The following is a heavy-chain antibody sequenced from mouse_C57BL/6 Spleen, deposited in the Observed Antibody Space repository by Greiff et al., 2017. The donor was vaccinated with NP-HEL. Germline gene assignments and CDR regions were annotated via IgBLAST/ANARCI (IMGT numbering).Heavy chain of an antibody. CDR3: ARQYYDYDLFAY. D-gene: IGHD2-4*01. J-gene: IGHJ3*01. CDR1: GYTFTTYP. V-gene: IGHV1-47*01. CDR2: LHPYNDDT. Sequence: VQLQQSGAELVKPGASVKMSCKASGYTFTTYPTERMKQNHGKSLERIGNLHPYNDDTKSNEKFKGKATLTVEKSASTVCLELSRLTSDDSAVYYCARQYYDYDLFAYWGQGTLVTVSA.